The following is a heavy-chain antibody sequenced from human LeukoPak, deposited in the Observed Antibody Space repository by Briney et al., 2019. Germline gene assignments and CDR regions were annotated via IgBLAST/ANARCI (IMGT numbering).Heavy chain of an antibody. CDR3: ARGLRSVVIAMPSDAFDI. CDR2: IYYSGST. CDR1: GGSISNSNYH. Sequence: SETLSLTCTVSGGSISNSNYHWGWIRQPPGKGLEWIGSIYYSGSTYYNPSLKSRVTISVDTSKNQFSLKLSSVTAADTAVYYCARGLRSVVIAMPSDAFDIWGQGTMVTVSS. V-gene: IGHV4-39*07. J-gene: IGHJ3*02. D-gene: IGHD2-21*01.